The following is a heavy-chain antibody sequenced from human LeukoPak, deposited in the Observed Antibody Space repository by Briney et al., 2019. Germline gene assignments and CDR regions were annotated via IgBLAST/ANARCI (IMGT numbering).Heavy chain of an antibody. Sequence: GRSLRLSCAASGFTFSSYDTHWVRQAPGKGLEWVAVMSNDGINGNYADSVKGRFTVSRDISKSILYLQMNGLRGDDTAVYYCAKEDYGGNSRWLDPWGQGTLVTVSS. V-gene: IGHV3-30*18. CDR1: GFTFSSYD. D-gene: IGHD4-23*01. CDR3: AKEDYGGNSRWLDP. CDR2: MSNDGING. J-gene: IGHJ5*02.